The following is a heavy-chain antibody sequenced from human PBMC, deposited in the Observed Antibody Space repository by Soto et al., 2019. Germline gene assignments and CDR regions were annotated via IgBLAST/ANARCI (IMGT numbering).Heavy chain of an antibody. CDR2: INHSGST. Sequence: PSETLSLTCAVYGGSFSGYYWSWIRQPPGKGLEWIGEINHSGSTNYNPSLKSRVTISVDTSKNQFSLKLSSVTAADTAVYYCARQRRDGYNSPFSGMDVWGQGTTVTVSS. D-gene: IGHD5-12*01. J-gene: IGHJ6*02. V-gene: IGHV4-34*01. CDR3: ARQRRDGYNSPFSGMDV. CDR1: GGSFSGYY.